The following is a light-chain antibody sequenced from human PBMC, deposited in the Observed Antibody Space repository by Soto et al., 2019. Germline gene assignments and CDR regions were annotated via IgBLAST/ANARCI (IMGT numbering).Light chain of an antibody. CDR1: QGISSY. V-gene: IGKV1-5*01. J-gene: IGKJ1*01. CDR2: DVS. Sequence: IQFTQSPSSLSASVGYRVTITCRASQGISSYLAWYQQKPGKAPKLLIYDVSSLQSGVPSRFSGSGSGTEFTLTISSLQPDDFATYYCQHYKMYSPWTFGQGTKVDIK. CDR3: QHYKMYSPWT.